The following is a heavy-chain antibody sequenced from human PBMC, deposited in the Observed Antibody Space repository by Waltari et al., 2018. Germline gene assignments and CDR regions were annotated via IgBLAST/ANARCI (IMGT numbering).Heavy chain of an antibody. J-gene: IGHJ4*01. Sequence: EEQLLESGGALIQPGGSLRLSCAASGFTFTDYAMDWVRQVPGKGLEWVSAILSNGATTYYAASVKGRFTISRDNSKNTRYLQMNSLTAEDTAVYYCAKRTYGPFDSWGHGTLVTVSS. D-gene: IGHD3-10*01. CDR3: AKRTYGPFDS. CDR2: ILSNGATT. CDR1: GFTFTDYA. V-gene: IGHV3-23*01.